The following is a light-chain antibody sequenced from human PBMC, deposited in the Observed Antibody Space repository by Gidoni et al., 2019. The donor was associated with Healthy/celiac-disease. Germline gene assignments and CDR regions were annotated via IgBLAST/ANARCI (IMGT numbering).Light chain of an antibody. CDR3: QQSYSTPGT. J-gene: IGKJ1*01. CDR2: AAS. V-gene: IGKV1-39*01. CDR1: QSISSY. Sequence: DIQMTQSPSSLSASVGDRVTITCRASQSISSYLNLYQQKPGKAPKLLIYAASSLQSGVPSRFSGSGSVTDFTLTISSLQPEDFATYYCQQSYSTPGTFGQGTKVEIK.